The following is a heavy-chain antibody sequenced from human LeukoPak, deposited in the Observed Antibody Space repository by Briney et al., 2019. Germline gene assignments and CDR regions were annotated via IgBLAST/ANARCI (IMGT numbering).Heavy chain of an antibody. D-gene: IGHD6-13*01. CDR1: GGSISSYY. CDR3: ARDDAALLDH. Sequence: SETLSLTCTVSGGSISSYYWSWIRQPPGKGLEWIGYIYHSGSTYYNPSLKSRVTISVDKSKNQFSLNLTSVTAADTAIYYCARDDAALLDHWGQGILVTVSS. CDR2: IYHSGST. V-gene: IGHV4-59*12. J-gene: IGHJ4*02.